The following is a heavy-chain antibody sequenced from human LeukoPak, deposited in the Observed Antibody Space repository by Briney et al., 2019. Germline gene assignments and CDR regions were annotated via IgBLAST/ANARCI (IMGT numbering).Heavy chain of an antibody. CDR3: ARGDEGADY. CDR2: IYYSGGT. Sequence: PSETLSLTCTVAGGSISSGDYYWSWIRQPPGKGLEWIGYIYYSGGTYYNPSLKSRLSISLDRSKNQFSLKVSSVTAADTAVYYCARGDEGADYWGQGTLVTVS. V-gene: IGHV4-30-4*01. D-gene: IGHD3-16*01. J-gene: IGHJ4*02. CDR1: GGSISSGDYY.